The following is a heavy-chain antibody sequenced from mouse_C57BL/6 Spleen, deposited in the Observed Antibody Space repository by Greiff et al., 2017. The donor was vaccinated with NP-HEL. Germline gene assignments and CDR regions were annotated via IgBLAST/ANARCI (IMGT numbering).Heavy chain of an antibody. CDR2: ISDGGSYT. Sequence: EVHLVESGGGLVKPGGSLKLSCAASGFTFSSYAMSWVRQTPEKRLEWVATISDGGSYTYYPDNVKGRFTISRDNAKNNLYLQMSHLKSEDTAMYYCARDRGYDEGFADWGQGTLVTVSA. CDR1: GFTFSSYA. V-gene: IGHV5-4*01. CDR3: ARDRGYDEGFAD. D-gene: IGHD2-2*01. J-gene: IGHJ3*01.